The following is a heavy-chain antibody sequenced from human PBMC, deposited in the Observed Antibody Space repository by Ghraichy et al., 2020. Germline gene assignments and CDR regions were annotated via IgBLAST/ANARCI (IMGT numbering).Heavy chain of an antibody. Sequence: SETLSLTCTVSGGSISSRNYYWAWIRQPPGKGLEWIGTVYYSGSTFYNQYLKSRVTISVDTSKSRFSLNLGSVTAADTAVYYCARDRTLRSGAFDIWGQGTMVTVSS. CDR1: GGSISSRNYY. CDR3: ARDRTLRSGAFDI. J-gene: IGHJ3*02. V-gene: IGHV4-39*07. D-gene: IGHD3-16*01. CDR2: VYYSGST.